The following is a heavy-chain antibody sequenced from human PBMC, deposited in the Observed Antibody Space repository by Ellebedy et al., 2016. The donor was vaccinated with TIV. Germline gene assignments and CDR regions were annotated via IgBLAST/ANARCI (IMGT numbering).Heavy chain of an antibody. CDR2: IKGDGSSE. Sequence: GESLKISCAASGFTFNNYRMAWIRRAPGKGLEWVADIKGDGSSESYRDSVRGRFSISRDNARRSVFLQMDSLRVEDTAVYHCARDPNSGTDGPWGQGALVTVSS. CDR3: ARDPNSGTDGP. CDR1: GFTFNNYR. J-gene: IGHJ5*02. V-gene: IGHV3-7*01. D-gene: IGHD1-26*01.